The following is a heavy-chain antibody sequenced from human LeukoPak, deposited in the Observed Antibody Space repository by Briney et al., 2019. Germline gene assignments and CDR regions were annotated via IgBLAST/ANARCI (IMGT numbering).Heavy chain of an antibody. CDR2: INHSGST. Sequence: SETLSLTCAVYGGSFSGYYWSWIRQPPGKGLEWIGEINHSGSTNYNPSLKSRVTISVDTSKNQFSLKLSSVTAADTAVYYCARGPRRYYYGMDVWGQGTTVTVSS. J-gene: IGHJ6*02. CDR1: GGSFSGYY. V-gene: IGHV4-34*01. CDR3: ARGPRRYYYGMDV.